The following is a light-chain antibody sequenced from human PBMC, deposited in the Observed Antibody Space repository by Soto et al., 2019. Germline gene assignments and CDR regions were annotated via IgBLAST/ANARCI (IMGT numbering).Light chain of an antibody. CDR1: QRLLHSNGYNY. CDR3: MQALQTPWT. J-gene: IGKJ1*01. V-gene: IGKV2-28*01. Sequence: EIVLTQYPVSLHVPPGEPASTSCRSSQRLLHSNGYNYLDWYLQKPGQSPQLLIYLGSNRASGVPDRFSGSGSGTDFTLKISRVEAEDVGVYYCMQALQTPWTFGQGTKVAIK. CDR2: LGS.